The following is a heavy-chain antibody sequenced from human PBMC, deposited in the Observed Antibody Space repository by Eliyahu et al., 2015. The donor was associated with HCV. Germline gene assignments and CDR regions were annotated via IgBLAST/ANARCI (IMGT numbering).Heavy chain of an antibody. J-gene: IGHJ6*02. CDR3: ASSSSWYDYYGMDV. CDR1: GYTFTSYG. Sequence: QVQLVQSGAEVKKPGASVKVSCXASGYTFTSYGVNWVRQAPGQGLKWMGWINGYNGNRNYAQNLQGRVTMTTDTSTSTAYMELRSLRSDDTAVYYCASSSSWYDYYGMDVWGQGTTVTVSS. V-gene: IGHV1-18*04. D-gene: IGHD6-13*01. CDR2: INGYNGNR.